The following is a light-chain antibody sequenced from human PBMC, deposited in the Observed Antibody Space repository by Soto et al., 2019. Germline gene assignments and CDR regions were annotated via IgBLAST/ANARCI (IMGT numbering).Light chain of an antibody. Sequence: DIQMTQSPSSLSASVGDRVTITCRASQSINSYVNWYQQKPGKAPELLIYAASSLQSGVPSRFSGSGSGTAFTLTISSLQPEDFATYYCQQSTSTPLTFGGGTKVEIK. CDR2: AAS. V-gene: IGKV1-39*01. CDR1: QSINSY. J-gene: IGKJ4*01. CDR3: QQSTSTPLT.